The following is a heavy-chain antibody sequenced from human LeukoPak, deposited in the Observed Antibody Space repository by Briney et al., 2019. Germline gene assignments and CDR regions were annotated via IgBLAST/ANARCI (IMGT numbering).Heavy chain of an antibody. CDR1: GFTFSSYG. Sequence: PGRSLRLSCAASGFTFSSYGMHWVRQAPGKGLEWVAFIRYDGSNKYYADSVKGRFTISRDNSKNTLYLQMNSLRAEDTAVYYCAKVRYSSDWFLTDYWGQGTLVTVSS. CDR3: AKVRYSSDWFLTDY. CDR2: IRYDGSNK. J-gene: IGHJ4*02. D-gene: IGHD6-19*01. V-gene: IGHV3-30*02.